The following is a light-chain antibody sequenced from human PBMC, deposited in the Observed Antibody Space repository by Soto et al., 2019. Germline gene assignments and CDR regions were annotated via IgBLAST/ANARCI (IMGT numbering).Light chain of an antibody. V-gene: IGKV1-39*01. CDR1: QTIGTY. J-gene: IGKJ1*01. CDR3: QQSYNTPLT. Sequence: IEVTQSPSSLAASLGDRVTITCRASQTIGTYVNWYRQKSGAAPELLIYDASTLQGGVPSRFRGGASGTDFTLTISSLQLDDFATYYCQQSYNTPLTFGQGTKVDNK. CDR2: DAS.